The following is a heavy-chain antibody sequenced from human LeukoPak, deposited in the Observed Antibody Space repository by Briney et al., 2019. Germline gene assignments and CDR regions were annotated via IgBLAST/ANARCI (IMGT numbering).Heavy chain of an antibody. D-gene: IGHD3-10*01. CDR1: GYTFTGYY. J-gene: IGHJ4*02. CDR3: ARDEEDYRFDY. V-gene: IGHV1-2*02. Sequence: GASVKVSCKASGYTFTGYYMHWVRQAPGQGLEWMGWINPNSGGTNYAQKFQGRVTMTRDTSISTAYMEMSRVRSDDTAVYYCARDEEDYRFDYWGQGTLVTVSS. CDR2: INPNSGGT.